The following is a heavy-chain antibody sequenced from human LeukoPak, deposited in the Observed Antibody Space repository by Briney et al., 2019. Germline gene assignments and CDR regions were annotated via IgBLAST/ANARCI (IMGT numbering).Heavy chain of an antibody. CDR1: GYTFTGYY. V-gene: IGHV1-2*02. J-gene: IGHJ4*02. CDR2: INPNSGGT. D-gene: IGHD6-6*01. Sequence: ASVKVSCKASGYTFTGYYMHWVRQAPGQGLEWMGWINPNSGGTNYAQKFQGRVTMTRDTSISTAYMELSRLRSDDTAVYYCARGVMYSSSSGFFDYWGQGTLVTVSS. CDR3: ARGVMYSSSSGFFDY.